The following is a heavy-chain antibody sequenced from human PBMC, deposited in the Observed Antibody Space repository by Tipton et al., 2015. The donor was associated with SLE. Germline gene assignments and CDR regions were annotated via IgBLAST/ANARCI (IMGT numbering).Heavy chain of an antibody. V-gene: IGHV3-15*01. CDR1: GFTFSNAW. D-gene: IGHD1-7*01. J-gene: IGHJ5*02. Sequence: SLRLSCAASGFTFSNAWMSWVRQAPGKGLEWVGRIKSKTDGGTTDYAAPVKGRFTISRDNSKNTLYLQMNSLRAEDTAVYYCAAAGTTSDWFDPWGQGTLVTVSS. CDR2: IKSKTDGGTT. CDR3: AAAGTTSDWFDP.